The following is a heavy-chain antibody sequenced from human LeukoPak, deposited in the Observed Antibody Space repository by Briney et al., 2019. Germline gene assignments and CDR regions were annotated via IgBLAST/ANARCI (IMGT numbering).Heavy chain of an antibody. V-gene: IGHV4-38-2*02. CDR3: ARDWTDSLIAFDI. J-gene: IGHJ3*02. CDR1: GYSISRGYY. CDR2: IYHSGKT. Sequence: SETLSLTCTVSGYSISRGYYWGWIRQPPGKGLEWIGSIYHSGKTYYNPSLKSRVTISVDTSKNQFSLKLSSVTAADTAVYYCARDWTDSLIAFDIWGQGTMVTVSS. D-gene: IGHD3/OR15-3a*01.